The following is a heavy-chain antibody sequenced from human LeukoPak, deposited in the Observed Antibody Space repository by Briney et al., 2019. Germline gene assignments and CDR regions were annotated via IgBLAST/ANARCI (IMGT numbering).Heavy chain of an antibody. CDR1: GFTLSNAW. CDR2: IKSKTDGRTT. J-gene: IGHJ4*02. V-gene: IGHV3-15*01. D-gene: IGHD2-21*02. Sequence: TGGSLRLSCAASGFTLSNAWMSWVRQAPGKGMEWVGRIKSKTDGRTTDYAAPVKGRFTISSDDSKNTLYLQMNSLKTEDTAVYYCTTRRAYCGGDCYSADYWGQGTLVTVSS. CDR3: TTRRAYCGGDCYSADY.